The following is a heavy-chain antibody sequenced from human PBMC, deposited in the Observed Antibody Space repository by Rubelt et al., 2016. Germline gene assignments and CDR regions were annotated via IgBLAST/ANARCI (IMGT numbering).Heavy chain of an antibody. CDR3: ARGGTITQLDAFDI. CDR1: GASISNYY. Sequence: QLQLQASGPGLVKPSETLSLTCTVSGASISNYYWSWIRQPPGKGLEWIGYMYYNGSNTYHSSLKSRATLSHKTSKNQLSLKWSSLTAADAAVYYCARGGTITQLDAFDIWGQGTMVTVSS. CDR2: MYYNGSN. J-gene: IGHJ3*02. D-gene: IGHD1-1*01. V-gene: IGHV4-59*01.